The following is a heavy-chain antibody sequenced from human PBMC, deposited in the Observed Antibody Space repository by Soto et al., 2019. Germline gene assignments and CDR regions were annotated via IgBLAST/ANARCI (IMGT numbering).Heavy chain of an antibody. CDR1: GYTFTSYG. CDR3: ARAYSSSWYKLAADY. J-gene: IGHJ4*02. CDR2: ISAYNGNT. D-gene: IGHD6-13*01. V-gene: IGHV1-18*01. Sequence: GASVKVSCKACGYTFTSYGISWVRQAPGQGLEWMGWISAYNGNTNYAQKLQGRVTMTTDTSTSTAYMELRSLRSDDTAVYYCARAYSSSWYKLAADYWGQGTLVTVSS.